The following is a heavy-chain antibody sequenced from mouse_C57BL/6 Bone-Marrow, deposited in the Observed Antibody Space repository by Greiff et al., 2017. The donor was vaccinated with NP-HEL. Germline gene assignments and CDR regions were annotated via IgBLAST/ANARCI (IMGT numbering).Heavy chain of an antibody. V-gene: IGHV5-6*01. J-gene: IGHJ1*03. CDR1: GFTFSSYG. D-gene: IGHD2-4*01. CDR3: ARDYDGGYWYFDV. Sequence: EVKVVESGGDLVKPGGSLKLSCAASGFTFSSYGMSWVRQTPDKRLEWVATISSGGSYTYYPDSVKGRFTFSRDNAKNTLYLQMSSLKAEDTAMYYCARDYDGGYWYFDVWGTGTTVTVSA. CDR2: ISSGGSYT.